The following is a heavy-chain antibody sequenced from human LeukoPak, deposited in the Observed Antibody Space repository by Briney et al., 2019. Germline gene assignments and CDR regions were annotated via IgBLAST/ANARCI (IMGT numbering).Heavy chain of an antibody. J-gene: IGHJ4*02. Sequence: GGSLRLSCAASGFTFSSYSMNWVRQAPGKGPEWVSSISSSSSYIYYADSVKGRFTISRDNAKNSLYLQMNSLRAEDTAVYYCARDRTSGCSGGSCYNGGFDYWGQGTLVTVSS. CDR2: ISSSSSYI. D-gene: IGHD2-15*01. CDR1: GFTFSSYS. CDR3: ARDRTSGCSGGSCYNGGFDY. V-gene: IGHV3-21*01.